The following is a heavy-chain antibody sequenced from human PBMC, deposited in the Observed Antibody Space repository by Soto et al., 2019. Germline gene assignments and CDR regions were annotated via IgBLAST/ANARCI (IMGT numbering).Heavy chain of an antibody. CDR2: IYYSGNT. CDR1: DGSISSSSYY. D-gene: IGHD3-16*01. Sequence: SETLSLTCSVSDGSISSSSYYWGWIRQPPGKRLEWVGSIYYSGNTYYNPSLKSRVTLFVDTSKNQFSLKLSSVTAADTAVYYCARQDRWGGFYFDYWGQGTPVTVSS. J-gene: IGHJ4*02. V-gene: IGHV4-39*01. CDR3: ARQDRWGGFYFDY.